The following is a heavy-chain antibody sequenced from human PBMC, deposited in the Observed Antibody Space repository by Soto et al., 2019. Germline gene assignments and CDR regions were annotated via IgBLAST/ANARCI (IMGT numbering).Heavy chain of an antibody. CDR3: ARELYITGTPNPHGMGV. V-gene: IGHV1-2*02. D-gene: IGHD1-20*01. J-gene: IGHJ6*02. CDR1: GYTFTGYY. CDR2: INPNSGGT. Sequence: GASVKVSCKASGYTFTGYYMHWVRQAPGQGLEWMGWINPNSGGTNYAQKFQGRVTMTRDTSISTAYMELSRLRSDDTAVYYCARELYITGTPNPHGMGVWGQGTTVTVSS.